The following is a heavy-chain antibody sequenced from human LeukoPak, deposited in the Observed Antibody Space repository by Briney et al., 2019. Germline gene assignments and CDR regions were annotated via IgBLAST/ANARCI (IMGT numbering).Heavy chain of an antibody. CDR2: IIPIFGTA. V-gene: IGHV1-69*13. D-gene: IGHD2-15*01. CDR1: GGTFSSYA. J-gene: IGHJ5*02. CDR3: AREGCSGGSCYPEWFDP. Sequence: SVKLSYKASGGTFSSYAISWVRQAPRQGLEWMGGIIPIFGTANYAQKFQGRVTITADESTGTAYMELSSLRSEDTAVYYCAREGCSGGSCYPEWFDPWGQGTLVTVSS.